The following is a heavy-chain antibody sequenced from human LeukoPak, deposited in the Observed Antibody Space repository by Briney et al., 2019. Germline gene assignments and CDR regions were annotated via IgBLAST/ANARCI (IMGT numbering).Heavy chain of an antibody. Sequence: SETLSLTCTVSGGSISSYYWSWIRQPPGKGLEWIGEINHSGSTNYNPSLKSRVTISVDTSKNQFSLKLSSVTAADTAVYYCARDTVPTYYYYYMDVWGKGTTVTVSS. CDR3: ARDTVPTYYYYYMDV. J-gene: IGHJ6*03. CDR2: INHSGST. V-gene: IGHV4-34*01. CDR1: GGSISSYY. D-gene: IGHD4-17*01.